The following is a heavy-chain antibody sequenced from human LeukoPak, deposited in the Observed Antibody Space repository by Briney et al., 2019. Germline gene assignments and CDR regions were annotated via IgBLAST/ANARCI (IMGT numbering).Heavy chain of an antibody. Sequence: PSETLSLTCTVSGGSISSGGYYWSWIRQYPGKGLEWIGYIYYSGSTYYNPFLKSRVTISVDTSKNQFSLKLSSVTAADTAVYYCAGESPQLGAFDYWGQGTLVTVSS. CDR3: AGESPQLGAFDY. CDR2: IYYSGST. CDR1: GGSISSGGYY. J-gene: IGHJ4*02. V-gene: IGHV4-31*03. D-gene: IGHD1-1*01.